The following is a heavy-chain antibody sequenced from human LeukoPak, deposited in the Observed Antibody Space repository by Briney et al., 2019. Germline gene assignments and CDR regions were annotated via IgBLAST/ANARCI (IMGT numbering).Heavy chain of an antibody. D-gene: IGHD4-23*01. CDR3: ARVLGSTVVTPLDC. CDR1: GYTFTGYY. Sequence: GASVKVSCKASGYTFTGYYMHWVRQAPGQGLEWMGWINPNSGGTNYAQKFQGRVTMTRDTSISTAYMELSRLRSDDTAVYYCARVLGSTVVTPLDCWGQGTLVTVSS. CDR2: INPNSGGT. V-gene: IGHV1-2*02. J-gene: IGHJ4*02.